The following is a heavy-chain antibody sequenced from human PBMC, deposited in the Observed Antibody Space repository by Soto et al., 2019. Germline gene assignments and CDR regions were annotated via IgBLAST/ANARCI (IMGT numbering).Heavy chain of an antibody. V-gene: IGHV1-18*01. CDR1: GHTFNSYG. CDR2: ISGYKGNT. J-gene: IGHJ3*01. D-gene: IGHD2-2*01. CDR3: ASLGPRYAGGAFDV. Sequence: QVQLVQSGTEVKKPGAAVRVSCKTSGHTFNSYGITWVRQAPGQGLEWMGWISGYKGNTNYAQKLQGRVTMTTDTSTSTAYLELRSLRSDDTAVYYCASLGPRYAGGAFDVWGQGTSVTVSS.